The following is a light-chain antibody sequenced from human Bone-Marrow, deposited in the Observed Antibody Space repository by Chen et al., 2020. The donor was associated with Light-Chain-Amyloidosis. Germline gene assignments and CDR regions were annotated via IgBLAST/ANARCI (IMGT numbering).Light chain of an antibody. Sequence: QSALTQPASVSGSPGQSITISCTGTSSEVGGDNHVSWYQQHPDKATKLMIYEVTNRPSLVPDRFSGYKSDNTASLTISGLQTEDEADYFCSSYTIRNTIVFGSGTRVTVL. J-gene: IGLJ1*01. CDR1: SSEVGGDNH. CDR2: EVT. V-gene: IGLV2-14*01. CDR3: SSYTIRNTIV.